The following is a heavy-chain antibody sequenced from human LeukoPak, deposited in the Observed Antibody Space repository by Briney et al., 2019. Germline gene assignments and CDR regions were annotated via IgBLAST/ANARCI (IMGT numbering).Heavy chain of an antibody. V-gene: IGHV3-53*05. J-gene: IGHJ4*02. D-gene: IGHD1-26*01. Sequence: PGGSLRLSCAASGFTISSNYMSWVRQAPGKGLEWVSVSYSGGSTYYADSVKGRFTISRDNSKNTLYLQMNSLRAEDTAVYYCAKGASGSYLNYYFDYWGQGTLVTVSS. CDR1: GFTISSNY. CDR2: SYSGGST. CDR3: AKGASGSYLNYYFDY.